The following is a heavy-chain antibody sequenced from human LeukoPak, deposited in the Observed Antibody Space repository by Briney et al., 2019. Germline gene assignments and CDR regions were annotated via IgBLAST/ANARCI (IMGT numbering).Heavy chain of an antibody. V-gene: IGHV3-30*18. CDR1: GFTFSSYG. D-gene: IGHD3-10*01. CDR2: ISYDGSNK. Sequence: GGSLRLSCAASGFTFSSYGMHWVRQAPGKGLEWVAVISYDGSNKYYADSVKGRFTISRDNSKNTPYLQMNSLRAEDTAVYYCAKGGSGSYYEDWFDPWGQGTLVTVSS. CDR3: AKGGSGSYYEDWFDP. J-gene: IGHJ5*02.